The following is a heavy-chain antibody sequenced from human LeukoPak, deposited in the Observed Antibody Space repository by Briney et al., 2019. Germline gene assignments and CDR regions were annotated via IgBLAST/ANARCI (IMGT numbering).Heavy chain of an antibody. V-gene: IGHV1-18*04. D-gene: IGHD2-15*01. Sequence: ASVKVSCKTSRYTFTSYGISWVRQAPGQGLEWMGWINPNNGNTDYAQSRQGRLTVTKDTSTSTADMELRSLRSDDTALYYCARDVGQYCSGGSCYPLDCWGQGTLVTVSS. CDR1: RYTFTSYG. J-gene: IGHJ4*02. CDR2: INPNNGNT. CDR3: ARDVGQYCSGGSCYPLDC.